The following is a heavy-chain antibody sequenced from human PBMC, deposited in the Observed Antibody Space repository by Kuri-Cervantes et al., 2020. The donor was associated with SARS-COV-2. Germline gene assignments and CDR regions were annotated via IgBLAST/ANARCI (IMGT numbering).Heavy chain of an antibody. Sequence: ASVKVSCKASGYTFTGYYMHWVRQAPGQGLEWMGWINPNSGGPNYAQKFQGRVTMARDTSISTAYMELSRLRSDDTAVYYCARDSLLSGSYDFDYWGQGTLVTVSS. V-gene: IGHV1-2*02. D-gene: IGHD1-26*01. CDR3: ARDSLLSGSYDFDY. CDR2: INPNSGGP. CDR1: GYTFTGYY. J-gene: IGHJ4*02.